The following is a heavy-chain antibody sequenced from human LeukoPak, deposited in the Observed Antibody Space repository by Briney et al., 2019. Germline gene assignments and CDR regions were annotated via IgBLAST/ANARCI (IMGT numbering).Heavy chain of an antibody. CDR3: ARDSAYDILTGWVDY. D-gene: IGHD3-9*01. CDR2: IWYDGSNK. V-gene: IGHV3-33*08. J-gene: IGHJ4*02. CDR1: GFTFSTYW. Sequence: GGSLRLSCAASGFTFSTYWMHWVRQAPGKGLEWVAVIWYDGSNKYYADSVKGRFTISRDNSKNTLYLQMNSLRAEDTAVYYCARDSAYDILTGWVDYWGQGTLVTVSS.